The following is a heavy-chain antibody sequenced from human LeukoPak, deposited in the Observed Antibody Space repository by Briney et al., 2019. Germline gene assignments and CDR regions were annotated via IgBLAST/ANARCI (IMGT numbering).Heavy chain of an antibody. Sequence: ASVKVSCKASGYTFTSYGISWVRQAPGQGLEWMGWISAYNGNTNYAQKLQGRVTMTTDTSTSTAYMELRSLRSDDTAVYYCARGQLRMITFGGVMGAFDIWGQGSMVTVSS. V-gene: IGHV1-18*01. CDR2: ISAYNGNT. CDR1: GYTFTSYG. CDR3: ARGQLRMITFGGVMGAFDI. D-gene: IGHD3-16*01. J-gene: IGHJ3*02.